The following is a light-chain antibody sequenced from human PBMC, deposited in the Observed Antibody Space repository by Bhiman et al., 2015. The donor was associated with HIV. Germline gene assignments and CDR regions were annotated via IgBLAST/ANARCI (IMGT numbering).Light chain of an antibody. CDR2: ENN. V-gene: IGLV1-51*02. Sequence: QSVLTQPPSVSAAPGQKVTISCSGSSSNIGNNYVSWYQQLPGTAPKLLIYENNKRPSGIPDRFSGSKSGTSATLGISGLQAEDEADYYCAAWDDSLVEVVFGGGTKLTVL. CDR3: AAWDDSLVEVV. J-gene: IGLJ2*01. CDR1: SSNIGNNY.